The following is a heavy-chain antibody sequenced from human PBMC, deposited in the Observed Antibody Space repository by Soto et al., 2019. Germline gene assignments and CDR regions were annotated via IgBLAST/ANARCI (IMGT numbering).Heavy chain of an antibody. CDR1: GGTFSTFG. V-gene: IGHV1-69*13. CDR3: AKSAPMDAGDKYYYDF. J-gene: IGHJ4*02. Sequence: SVKVSCKASGGTFSTFGISWVRQAPGQGLEWMGGIIPFFGTARYPQKFEDRITITADESTNTVYMDLRSLTSEDTAIYYCAKSAPMDAGDKYYYDFWGQGALVTVSS. CDR2: IIPFFGTA. D-gene: IGHD4-17*01.